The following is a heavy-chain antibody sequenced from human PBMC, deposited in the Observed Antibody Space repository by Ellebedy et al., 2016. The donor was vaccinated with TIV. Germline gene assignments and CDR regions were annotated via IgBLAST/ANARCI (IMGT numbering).Heavy chain of an antibody. Sequence: MPSETLSLTCGVSRDSIHNDNFWSWVRQPPGRGLEWFGEVYHTGHTNYNQSLRSRVTITVDKSKGQFSLTLRSLTAADTAVYFCARDWTRGGGYIPHWFDPWGQGTLVTVSS. CDR3: ARDWTRGGGYIPHWFDP. CDR2: VYHTGHT. J-gene: IGHJ5*02. V-gene: IGHV4-4*02. CDR1: RDSIHNDNF. D-gene: IGHD5-24*01.